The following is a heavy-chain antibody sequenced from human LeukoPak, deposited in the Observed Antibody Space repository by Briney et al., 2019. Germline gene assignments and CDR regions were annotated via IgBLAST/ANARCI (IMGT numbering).Heavy chain of an antibody. J-gene: IGHJ6*02. Sequence: GGSLRLSCAASGFTVSINYMSWVRQAPGKGLEWVSVIYSGGSTYYADSVKGRFTISRHNSKNTLYLQMNSLRAEDTAVYYCARGSYDILTGYYPDYYYGMDVWGQGTTVTVS. V-gene: IGHV3-53*04. CDR1: GFTVSINY. D-gene: IGHD3-9*01. CDR2: IYSGGST. CDR3: ARGSYDILTGYYPDYYYGMDV.